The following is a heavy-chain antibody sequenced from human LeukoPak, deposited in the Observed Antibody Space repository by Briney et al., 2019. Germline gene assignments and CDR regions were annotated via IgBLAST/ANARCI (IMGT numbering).Heavy chain of an antibody. D-gene: IGHD4-17*01. V-gene: IGHV3-23*01. CDR3: AKDRRLKYSTVAKGSGIQH. J-gene: IGHJ1*01. CDR2: IYESGQTT. Sequence: PGGSLRLSCVGSGFTFSSHAMSWVRQAPEKGLEWVSGIYESGQTTHYADSVKGRFSISRDNSKNTLYLQMDSLRAEDTAVYYCAKDRRLKYSTVAKGSGIQHWGQGTLVTVSS. CDR1: GFTFSSHA.